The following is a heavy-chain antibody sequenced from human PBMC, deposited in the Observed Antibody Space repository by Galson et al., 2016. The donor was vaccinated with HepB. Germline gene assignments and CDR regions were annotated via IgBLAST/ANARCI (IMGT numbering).Heavy chain of an antibody. V-gene: IGHV3-23*01. D-gene: IGHD3-9*01. CDR1: GFTFSNSG. CDR3: AKPARSTRITIFSDYFEY. CDR2: ISSGDGNT. J-gene: IGHJ4*02. Sequence: SLRLSCAASGFTFSNSGMSWVRQAPGKGLEWISTISSGDGNTYYADSVKGRFTISRDNSKNTLYLQMNSLRAEDTAVYYCAKPARSTRITIFSDYFEYWGQGTLVTVSS.